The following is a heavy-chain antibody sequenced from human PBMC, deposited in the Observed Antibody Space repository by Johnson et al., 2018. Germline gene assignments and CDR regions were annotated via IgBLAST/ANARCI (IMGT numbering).Heavy chain of an antibody. CDR1: GFTFSSYG. D-gene: IGHD1-26*01. Sequence: QLVQSGGGVVQPGRSLRLSCAASGFTFSSYGMHWVRQAPGKGLEWVAVIWYDGSNKYYADSVKGRFTISRDNSKNTLYLQMNSLRAEDTAVYYCARDAWDPNGDAFDIWGHGTMVTVSS. CDR3: ARDAWDPNGDAFDI. J-gene: IGHJ3*02. V-gene: IGHV3-33*01. CDR2: IWYDGSNK.